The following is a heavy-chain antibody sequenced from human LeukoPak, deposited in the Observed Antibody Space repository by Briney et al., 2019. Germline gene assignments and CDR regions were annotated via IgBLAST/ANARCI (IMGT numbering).Heavy chain of an antibody. CDR2: ISGSGGTT. CDR3: AKGSTTVTPKFFDY. Sequence: GGSLRLSCAASGFTFSSYGMSWVRQAPGKGLEWVSAISGSGGTTYYADSVKGRFTISRDNSKSTLYLQMNSLRAEDTAVYYCAKGSTTVTPKFFDYWGQGTLVTVSS. CDR1: GFTFSSYG. D-gene: IGHD4-17*01. V-gene: IGHV3-23*01. J-gene: IGHJ4*02.